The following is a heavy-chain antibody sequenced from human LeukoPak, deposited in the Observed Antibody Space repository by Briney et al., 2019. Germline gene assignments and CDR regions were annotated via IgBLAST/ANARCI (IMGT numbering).Heavy chain of an antibody. D-gene: IGHD6-13*01. V-gene: IGHV4-34*01. CDR1: GGSFSGYY. CDR2: INHSGST. J-gene: IGHJ6*03. CDR3: ARSSSSWYSGERYYYYYMDV. Sequence: SETLSLTCAVYGGSFSGYYWSWIRQPPGKGLEWIGEINHSGSTNYNPSLKSRVTISVDTSKNQFSLKLSSVTAADTAVYYCARSSSSWYSGERYYYYYMDVWGKGTTVTVSS.